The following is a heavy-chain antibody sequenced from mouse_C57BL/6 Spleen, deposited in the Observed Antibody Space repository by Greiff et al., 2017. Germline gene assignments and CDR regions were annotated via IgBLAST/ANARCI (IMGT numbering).Heavy chain of an antibody. V-gene: IGHV1-76*01. CDR2: IYPGSGNT. CDR1: GYTFTDYY. J-gene: IGHJ3*01. CDR3: AREGFYGNSFAY. D-gene: IGHD2-1*01. Sequence: QVTLKVSGAELVRPGASVKLSCKASGYTFTDYYINWVKQRPGQGLEWIARIYPGSGNTYYNEKFKGKATLTAEKSSSTAYMQLSSLTSEDSAVYFCAREGFYGNSFAYWGQGTLVTVSA.